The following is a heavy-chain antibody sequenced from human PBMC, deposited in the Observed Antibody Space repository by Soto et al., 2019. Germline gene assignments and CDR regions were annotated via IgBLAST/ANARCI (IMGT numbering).Heavy chain of an antibody. D-gene: IGHD2-2*01. CDR3: AKDSDQLLFAYYYYGMDV. J-gene: IGHJ6*02. CDR2: VSYDGSFK. Sequence: QVQLVESGGGVVQPGGSLRLSCEASGFTFSKFGIHWVRQAPGKGLEWVAVVSYDGSFKYYADSVKGRFTISRDNSKNTLYLQMNSLRPEATALYYCAKDSDQLLFAYYYYGMDVWGQGTTVTVSS. V-gene: IGHV3-30*18. CDR1: GFTFSKFG.